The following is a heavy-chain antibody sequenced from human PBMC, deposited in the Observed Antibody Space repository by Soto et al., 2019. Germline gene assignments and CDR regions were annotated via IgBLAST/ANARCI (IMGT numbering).Heavy chain of an antibody. J-gene: IGHJ4*01. D-gene: IGHD3-10*01. Sequence: EVQLLQSGGGLVQPGGSLRLSCMASGFPSSTYGFSTYAMTWVRQPPGKGLEWVSVITGSGSHSYYADSVKGRFTISRDNSRNTLFLQLDSLRADDTAVYFCAKGTSSEFLLRVDDWGHGTLVTVSS. CDR3: AKGTSSEFLLRVDD. CDR1: GFPSSTYGFSTYA. V-gene: IGHV3-23*01. CDR2: ITGSGSHS.